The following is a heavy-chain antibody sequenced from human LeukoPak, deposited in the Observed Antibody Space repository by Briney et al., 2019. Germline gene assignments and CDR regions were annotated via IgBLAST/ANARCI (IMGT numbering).Heavy chain of an antibody. J-gene: IGHJ6*03. Sequence: SVKVSRKASGGTFSSYAISWVRQAPGQGLEWMGGIIPIFGTANYAQKFQGRVTITTDESTSTAYMELSSLRSEDTAVYYCARGSTYYYYMDVWGKGTTVTVSS. CDR1: GGTFSSYA. CDR2: IIPIFGTA. CDR3: ARGSTYYYYMDV. V-gene: IGHV1-69*05.